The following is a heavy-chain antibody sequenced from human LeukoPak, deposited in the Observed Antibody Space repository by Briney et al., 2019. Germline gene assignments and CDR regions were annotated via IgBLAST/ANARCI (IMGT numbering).Heavy chain of an antibody. V-gene: IGHV3-7*01. D-gene: IGHD1-1*01. CDR3: AKYLSTGLDY. Sequence: GGSLRLSCAGSGFTFSGCWMSWVRQAPGKGLEGVANIKQDGSEKYYVDSVKGRFTISRDNAKNSLYLQMNSLRAEDTPLYYCAKYLSTGLDYWGQGTLVTVSS. CDR1: GFTFSGCW. J-gene: IGHJ4*02. CDR2: IKQDGSEK.